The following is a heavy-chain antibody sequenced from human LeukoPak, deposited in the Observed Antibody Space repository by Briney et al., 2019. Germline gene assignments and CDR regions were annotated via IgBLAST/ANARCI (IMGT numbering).Heavy chain of an antibody. Sequence: SETLSLTCAVYGGSFSGYYWSWIRQPPGKGLEWIGEINHSGSTNYNPSLKSRVTISADTSKNQFSLKLSSVTAADTAVYYCARVGSSRVYYYMDVWGKGTTVTVSS. CDR1: GGSFSGYY. D-gene: IGHD6-6*01. V-gene: IGHV4-34*01. CDR3: ARVGSSRVYYYMDV. CDR2: INHSGST. J-gene: IGHJ6*03.